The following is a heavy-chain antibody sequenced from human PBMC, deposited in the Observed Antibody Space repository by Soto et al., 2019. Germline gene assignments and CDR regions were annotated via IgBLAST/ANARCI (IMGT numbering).Heavy chain of an antibody. J-gene: IGHJ3*02. CDR1: GYSFTSYW. D-gene: IGHD3-22*01. V-gene: IGHV5-51*01. CDR2: IYPGDSDT. Sequence: GEALKISCKGSGYSFTSYWIGWVRQMPGKGLEWMGIIYPGDSDTRYSPPFQGQVTISADKSISTAYLQWSSLKASDTAMYYCASLYDRSGYYYRDDAFDIWGKGTMVTVSS. CDR3: ASLYDRSGYYYRDDAFDI.